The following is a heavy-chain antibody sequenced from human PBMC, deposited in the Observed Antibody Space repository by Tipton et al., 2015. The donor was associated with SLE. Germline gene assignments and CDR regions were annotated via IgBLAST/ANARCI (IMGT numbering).Heavy chain of an antibody. D-gene: IGHD2-2*01. CDR1: GGSISSASYY. CDR2: IYNSGST. V-gene: IGHV4-61*09. Sequence: TLSLTCTVSGGSISSASYYWSWVRQPAGKGLEYFGHIYNSGSTNYSPSLKSRVTISLDTSKNHISLKLSSVTAADTAVYYSARVRPPPRYCSSASCSGGVGFDIWGQGTMVTVSS. J-gene: IGHJ3*02. CDR3: ARVRPPPRYCSSASCSGGVGFDI.